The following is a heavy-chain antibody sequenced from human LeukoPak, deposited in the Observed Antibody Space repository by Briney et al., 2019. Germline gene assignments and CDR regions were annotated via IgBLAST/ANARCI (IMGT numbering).Heavy chain of an antibody. J-gene: IGHJ6*03. Sequence: SETLSLTCTVSGGSISGYYWSWIRQPPGKGLDYIGHIYYSGSTDYNSSLKSRVTMSVDSSKNQFSLTLRSMTAADTAVYYCAKYAMTAVGRGGYYYYMDVWGKGTTVTVSS. CDR1: GGSISGYY. D-gene: IGHD4-11*01. V-gene: IGHV4-59*01. CDR2: IYYSGST. CDR3: AKYAMTAVGRGGYYYYMDV.